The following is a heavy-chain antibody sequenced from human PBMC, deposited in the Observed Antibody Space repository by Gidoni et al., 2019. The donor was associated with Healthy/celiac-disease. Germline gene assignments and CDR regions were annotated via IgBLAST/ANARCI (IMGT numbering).Heavy chain of an antibody. D-gene: IGHD3-3*01. CDR1: GFTFDAYT. CDR3: AKGYDFWSGYLDY. Sequence: EVQLVESGGVVVQPGGSLILSCAASGFTFDAYTMHWVRQAPGKGLEWVSLISWDGGSTYYADSVKGRFTISRDNSKNTLYLQMNSLRTEDTALYYCAKGYDFWSGYLDYWGQGTLVTVSS. V-gene: IGHV3-43*01. CDR2: ISWDGGST. J-gene: IGHJ4*02.